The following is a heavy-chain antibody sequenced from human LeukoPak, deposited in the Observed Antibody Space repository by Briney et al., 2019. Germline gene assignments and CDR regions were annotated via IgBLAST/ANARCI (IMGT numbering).Heavy chain of an antibody. Sequence: PSETLSLTCTVSGGSFSSGSYYWSWIRQPPGKGLEWIGYIYYSGSTNYNPSLKSRVTISVDTSKNQFSLKLSSVTAADTAVYYCARGRRGITIFGVVITSSNEARTNYFDYWGQGTLVTVSS. J-gene: IGHJ4*02. CDR3: ARGRRGITIFGVVITSSNEARTNYFDY. CDR2: IYYSGST. D-gene: IGHD3-3*01. V-gene: IGHV4-61*01. CDR1: GGSFSSGSYY.